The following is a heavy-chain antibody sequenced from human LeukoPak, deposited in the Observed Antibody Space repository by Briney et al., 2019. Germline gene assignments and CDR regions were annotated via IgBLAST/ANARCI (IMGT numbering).Heavy chain of an antibody. Sequence: SETLSLTCTVSGGSISSGGYYWSWIRQHPGTGLEWIGYIYYSGSTYYNPSLKSRVTISVDTSKNQFSLKLSSVTAADTAVYYCARDPAYYYDSSGYPTDAFDIWGQGTMVTVSS. D-gene: IGHD3-22*01. CDR1: GGSISSGGYY. V-gene: IGHV4-31*03. J-gene: IGHJ3*02. CDR2: IYYSGST. CDR3: ARDPAYYYDSSGYPTDAFDI.